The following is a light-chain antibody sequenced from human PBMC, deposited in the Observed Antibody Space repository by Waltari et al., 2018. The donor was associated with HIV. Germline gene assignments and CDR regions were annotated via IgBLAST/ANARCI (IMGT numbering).Light chain of an antibody. CDR2: RNN. J-gene: IGLJ2*01. V-gene: IGLV1-47*01. Sequence: QSVLTQPPSASATPGQRVTIACSGSSSNTGNYYVYWYQQLPGATPKVLIFRNNRRPSGVPDRFSGSKSGTSASLAISGLRSEDEADYYCATWDDSLSGVVFGGGTKLTVL. CDR3: ATWDDSLSGVV. CDR1: SSNTGNYY.